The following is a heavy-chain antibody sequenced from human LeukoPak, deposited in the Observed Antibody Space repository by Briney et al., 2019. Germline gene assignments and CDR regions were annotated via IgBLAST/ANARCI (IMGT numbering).Heavy chain of an antibody. D-gene: IGHD1-14*01. J-gene: IGHJ5*02. CDR3: ARDPYHRLGPPLDL. V-gene: IGHV1-18*01. CDR2: ISTSNGDT. Sequence: ASVKVSCKASGYTFTNSDITWVRQAPGQGLEWMGRISTSNGDTNYVAKLQGRVTMTTDTSTSTVYMELGSLTFDDTAVYFCARDPYHRLGPPLDLWGRGTLVTVSS. CDR1: GYTFTNSD.